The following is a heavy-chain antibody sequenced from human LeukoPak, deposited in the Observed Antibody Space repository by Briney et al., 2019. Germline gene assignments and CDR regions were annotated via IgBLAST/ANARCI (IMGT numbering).Heavy chain of an antibody. CDR3: ARLIAAAGTEYFDY. Sequence: GGSLRLSCAASGFTVSSNYMSWVRQAPGKGLERVSVIYSGGSTYYADSVKGRFTISRDNSKNTLYLQMNSLRAEDTAVYYCARLIAAAGTEYFDYWGQGTLVTVSS. CDR1: GFTVSSNY. J-gene: IGHJ4*02. D-gene: IGHD6-13*01. V-gene: IGHV3-53*01. CDR2: IYSGGST.